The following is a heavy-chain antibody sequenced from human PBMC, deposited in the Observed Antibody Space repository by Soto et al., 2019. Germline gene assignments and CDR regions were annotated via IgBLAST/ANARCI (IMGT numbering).Heavy chain of an antibody. V-gene: IGHV4-4*07. D-gene: IGHD6-13*01. CDR3: ARGAAAGVDYGMDV. J-gene: IGHJ6*02. CDR1: GGSFSSYY. CDR2: IYTSGGT. Sequence: ETLSLTCTVSGGSFSSYYWSWIRQPAGKGLQWSGRIYTSGGTNYNPSLKSRVAMSVDTSKKKFSLKLSSVTAADTAVYYCARGAAAGVDYGMDVWGRGTTVTVSS.